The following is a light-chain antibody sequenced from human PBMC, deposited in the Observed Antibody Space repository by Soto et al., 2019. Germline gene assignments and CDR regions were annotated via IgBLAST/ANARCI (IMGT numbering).Light chain of an antibody. J-gene: IGLJ1*01. CDR1: SSDVGYYNF. V-gene: IGLV2-8*01. CDR3: SSYAGSDNYV. CDR2: EVT. Sequence: QSALTQPPSASGSPGQSVTISCTGASSDVGYYNFVSWYQQHPGKAPKLMIYEVTKRPSGVPDRFSGSKSGNTASLKVSGLQAEDEAEYYCSSYAGSDNYVFGTGTKLTVL.